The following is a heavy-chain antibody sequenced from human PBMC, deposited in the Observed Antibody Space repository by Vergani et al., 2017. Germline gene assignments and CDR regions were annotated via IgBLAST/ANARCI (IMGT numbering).Heavy chain of an antibody. CDR1: GFTFSDHY. V-gene: IGHV3-72*01. CDR2: SRNKANSYST. J-gene: IGHJ3*02. Sequence: EVQLVESGGGLVQPGGSLRVSCAASGFTFSDHYIDWVRQAPGKGLEWVGRSRNKANSYSTEYAASVKGRFTISRDESRNSLYLQMNSLRTEDTAVYYCTSCLTYGSSRYDAFDIWGQGEMSPSLQ. CDR3: TSCLTYGSSRYDAFDI. D-gene: IGHD6-13*01.